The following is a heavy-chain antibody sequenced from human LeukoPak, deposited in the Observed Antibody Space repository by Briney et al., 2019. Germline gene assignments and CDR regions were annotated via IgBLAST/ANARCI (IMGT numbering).Heavy chain of an antibody. V-gene: IGHV4-31*03. J-gene: IGHJ4*02. CDR3: ARVPPYDYYGSGSYFDY. D-gene: IGHD3-10*01. Sequence: SETLSLTCTVSGGSISSGGYYWSWIRQHPGKGLEWIGYIYYSGSTYYNPSLKSRVTISVDTSKNQFSLKLSSVTAADTAVYYCARVPPYDYYGSGSYFDYWCQGTLVTVSS. CDR1: GGSISSGGYY. CDR2: IYYSGST.